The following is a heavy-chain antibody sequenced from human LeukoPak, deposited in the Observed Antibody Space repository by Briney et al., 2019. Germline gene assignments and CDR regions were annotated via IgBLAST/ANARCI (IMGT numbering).Heavy chain of an antibody. Sequence: GGSLRLSCAASGFTFSIYWMSWVRQAPGKGLEWVANIKQDGSEKYYVDSVKGRFTISRDNAKNSLYLQMNSLRVDDTAVYYCARHGGSTFDYWGQGTLVTVSS. CDR1: GFTFSIYW. V-gene: IGHV3-7*01. D-gene: IGHD4-23*01. J-gene: IGHJ4*02. CDR3: ARHGGSTFDY. CDR2: IKQDGSEK.